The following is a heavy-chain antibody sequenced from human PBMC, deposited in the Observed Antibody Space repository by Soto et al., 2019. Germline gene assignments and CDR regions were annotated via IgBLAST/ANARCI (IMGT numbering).Heavy chain of an antibody. Sequence: GGSLRLSCAASGFTSSDYYMSWVRQAPGKGLEWVSYISSSSSYTNYADSVKGRFTISRDNAKNSLYLQMNSLRAEDTAVYYCARVRVRALTLLMVYAIRWFDPWGQGTLVTVSS. CDR3: ARVRVRALTLLMVYAIRWFDP. V-gene: IGHV3-11*06. D-gene: IGHD2-8*01. CDR1: GFTSSDYY. J-gene: IGHJ5*02. CDR2: ISSSSSYT.